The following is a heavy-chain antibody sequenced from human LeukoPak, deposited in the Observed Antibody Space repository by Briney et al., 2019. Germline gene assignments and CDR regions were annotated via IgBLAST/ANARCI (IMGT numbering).Heavy chain of an antibody. Sequence: GGSLRLSCAASGFTFSSYGMHWVRQAPGEGLEWVAVIPYDGSNKYYADSVKGRFTISRDNSKNTLYLQMNSLRAEDTAVYYCAIISSSWYEDAFDIWGQGTMVTVSS. V-gene: IGHV3-30*03. CDR1: GFTFSSYG. D-gene: IGHD6-13*01. J-gene: IGHJ3*02. CDR3: AIISSSWYEDAFDI. CDR2: IPYDGSNK.